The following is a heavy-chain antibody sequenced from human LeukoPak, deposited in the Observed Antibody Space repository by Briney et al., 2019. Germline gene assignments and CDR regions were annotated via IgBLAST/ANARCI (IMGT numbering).Heavy chain of an antibody. CDR3: ARDRHRSGGSCGSAFDI. D-gene: IGHD2-15*01. V-gene: IGHV4-4*02. CDR2: IYHSGST. J-gene: IGHJ3*02. Sequence: SETLSLTCAVSGGSISSSNWWSWVRQPPGKGLEWIGEIYHSGSTNYNPSLKSRVTISVDKSKNQFSLKLSSVTAADTAVYYCARDRHRSGGSCGSAFDIWGQGTTVTVSS. CDR1: GGSISSSNW.